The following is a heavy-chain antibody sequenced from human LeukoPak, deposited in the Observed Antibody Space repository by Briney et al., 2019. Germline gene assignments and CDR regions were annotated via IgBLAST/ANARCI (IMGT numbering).Heavy chain of an antibody. V-gene: IGHV1-8*02. J-gene: IGHJ4*02. Sequence: ASVKVSCKASGYTFTSYYMNWVRQAPGQGFEWMGWMNPESGNTNYAQKFQGRVTMTWDTSINTAYMELSSLRSEDTAVYYCARGRPTNLNGIYWGQGTLVTVSS. CDR2: MNPESGNT. CDR3: ARGRPTNLNGIY. CDR1: GYTFTSYY. D-gene: IGHD1-1*01.